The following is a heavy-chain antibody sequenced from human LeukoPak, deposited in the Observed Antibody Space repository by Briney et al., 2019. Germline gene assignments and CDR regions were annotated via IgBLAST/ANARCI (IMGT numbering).Heavy chain of an antibody. D-gene: IGHD3-3*01. CDR1: GYTFTSYD. J-gene: IGHJ4*02. Sequence: ASVKVSCKASGYTFTSYDINWVRQATGQGLEWMGWMNPNSGNTGYAQKFQDRVTITRNTSISTAYMELSSLRSEDTAVYYCARGHPYYDFWSGYSYYFDYWGQGTLVTVSS. V-gene: IGHV1-8*03. CDR3: ARGHPYYDFWSGYSYYFDY. CDR2: MNPNSGNT.